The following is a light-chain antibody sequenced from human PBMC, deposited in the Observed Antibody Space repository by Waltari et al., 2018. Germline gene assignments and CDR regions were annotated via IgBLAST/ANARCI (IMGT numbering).Light chain of an antibody. CDR1: QSISSNF. V-gene: IGKV3-20*01. CDR2: GAS. Sequence: EIVLTQSPGTLSLSPGERATLPCRASQSISSNFLAWYQQKPGQAPRLLIYGASSRATGIPDRFSGSGSGTAFTLTISRLEPEDFAVYYCQQYGSSLPWTFGQGTKVEIK. CDR3: QQYGSSLPWT. J-gene: IGKJ1*01.